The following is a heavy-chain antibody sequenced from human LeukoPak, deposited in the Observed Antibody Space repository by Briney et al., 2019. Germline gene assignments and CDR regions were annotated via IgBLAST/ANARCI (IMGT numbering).Heavy chain of an antibody. CDR3: ARELRSNYDFWSGYYLYYYYYMDV. V-gene: IGHV3-7*01. Sequence: GGSLRLSCAASGFTFSSYWMSWVRQAPGKGLEWVANIKQDGSEKYYVDSVKGRFTISRDNAKNSLYLQMNSLRAEDTAVYYCARELRSNYDFWSGYYLYYYYYMDVWGKGTTVTISS. CDR1: GFTFSSYW. D-gene: IGHD3-3*01. CDR2: IKQDGSEK. J-gene: IGHJ6*03.